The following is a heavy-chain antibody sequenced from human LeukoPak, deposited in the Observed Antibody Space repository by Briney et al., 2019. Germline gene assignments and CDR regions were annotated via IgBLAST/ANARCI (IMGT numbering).Heavy chain of an antibody. V-gene: IGHV5-51*01. D-gene: IGHD6-13*01. CDR2: IYPGDSDT. J-gene: IGHJ4*02. Sequence: GESLKISCKGSGYIITSYWIGWVRQMPGKDLEWMGIIYPGDSDTRYSPSFQGQVTLSADKSISTAYLQWSSLKASDTAMYYCARYRWSFKQQLLGGFEYWGQGTLVTVSS. CDR1: GYIITSYW. CDR3: ARYRWSFKQQLLGGFEY.